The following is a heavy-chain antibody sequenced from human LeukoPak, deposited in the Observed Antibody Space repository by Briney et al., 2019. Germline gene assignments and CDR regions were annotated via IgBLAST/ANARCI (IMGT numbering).Heavy chain of an antibody. CDR1: GGSISSSSYY. J-gene: IGHJ5*02. D-gene: IGHD2-15*01. Sequence: PETLSLTCTVSGGSISSSSYYWGWIRQPPGKGLEWIGSIYYSGSTYYNPSLKSRVTMSVDTSKNQFSLKLSSVTAADTAVYYCARGRRCSGGSCYWFDPWGQGTLVTVSS. CDR2: IYYSGST. V-gene: IGHV4-39*07. CDR3: ARGRRCSGGSCYWFDP.